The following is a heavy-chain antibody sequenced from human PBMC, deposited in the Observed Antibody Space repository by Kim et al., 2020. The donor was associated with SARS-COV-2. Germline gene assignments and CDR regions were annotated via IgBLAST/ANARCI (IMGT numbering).Heavy chain of an antibody. CDR3: TRGAYYYDSSGPPMGIN. D-gene: IGHD3-22*01. CDR2: IKSKTDGGTT. CDR1: GFTFSNAW. J-gene: IGHJ4*02. V-gene: IGHV3-15*01. Sequence: GGSLRLSCAASGFTFSNAWMSWVRQAPGKGLEWVGRIKSKTDGGTTDYAAPVKGRFTISRDDSKNTLYLQMNSLKTEDTAVYYCTRGAYYYDSSGPPMGINWGQGTLVTVSS.